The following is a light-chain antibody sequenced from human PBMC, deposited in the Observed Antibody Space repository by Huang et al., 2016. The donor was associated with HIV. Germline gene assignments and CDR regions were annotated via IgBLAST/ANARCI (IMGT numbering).Light chain of an antibody. CDR2: GAS. V-gene: IGKV3-20*01. CDR3: QQCGSPTWT. Sequence: EIVLTQSPGTLSLSPGVRATLSCRASQFVANAYVAWYQHKPGQSPRLLIYGASMMASGIPDRFSGSGFVTYFTLTISRLEPDDFAVYFCQQCGSPTWTFGQGTKVEIK. J-gene: IGKJ1*01. CDR1: QFVANAY.